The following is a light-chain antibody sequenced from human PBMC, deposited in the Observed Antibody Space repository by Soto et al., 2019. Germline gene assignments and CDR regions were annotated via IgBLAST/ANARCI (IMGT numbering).Light chain of an antibody. CDR1: SSDVGFYNF. CDR2: DVS. V-gene: IGLV2-14*01. CDR3: SSYTSSSTLL. Sequence: QSVLPQPASVSGSPGQSITISCTGTSSDVGFYNFVSWYQQHPGKAPKLMIYDVSNRPSGVSNRFSGSKSGNTASLTISGLQAEDEADYYCSSYTSSSTLLFGGGTKLTVL. J-gene: IGLJ2*01.